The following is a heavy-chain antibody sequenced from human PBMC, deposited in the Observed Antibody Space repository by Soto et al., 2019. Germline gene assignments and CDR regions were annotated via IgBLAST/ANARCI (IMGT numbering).Heavy chain of an antibody. D-gene: IGHD3-16*01. CDR1: GGSISSGNYY. CDR2: IYNSGT. Sequence: QVQLQESGPGLVKPSQTLSLTCTVSGGSISSGNYYWNWIRQPPGKGLEWIGYIYNSGTNYNPSLNSNLTISLDSSKNHFSLKLSSVTAADTAVYYCAREGNLERYDYVWGNQNNWFDPWGQGTLVTVSS. J-gene: IGHJ5*02. V-gene: IGHV4-30-4*01. CDR3: AREGNLERYDYVWGNQNNWFDP.